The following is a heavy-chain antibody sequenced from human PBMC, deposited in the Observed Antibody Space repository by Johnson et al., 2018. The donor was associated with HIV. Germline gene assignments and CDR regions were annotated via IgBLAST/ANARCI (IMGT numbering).Heavy chain of an antibody. V-gene: IGHV3-20*04. Sequence: VQLVESGGGVVRPGGSLRLSCAASRFTFHDYGMNWVRQTPGKGLEWVSGINWNGGSTGFADSVKGRFTISRDNAKNSMYLQMNSLRVEDTALYYCVRDTGYCSGGRCDDAFDVWGQGTVVTVSS. CDR3: VRDTGYCSGGRCDDAFDV. CDR1: RFTFHDYG. D-gene: IGHD2-15*01. CDR2: INWNGGST. J-gene: IGHJ3*01.